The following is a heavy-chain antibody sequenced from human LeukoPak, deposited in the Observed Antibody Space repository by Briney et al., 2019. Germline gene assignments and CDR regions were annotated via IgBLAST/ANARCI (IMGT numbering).Heavy chain of an antibody. D-gene: IGHD1-1*01. Sequence: ASVKVSCKASGYTFTSYAMHWVRQAPGQRLEWMGWINAGNGNTKYSQKFQGRVTITRDTSASTAYMELSSLRSEDTAVYYCARGLERRPPYYYWGQGTLVTVSS. V-gene: IGHV1-3*01. CDR3: ARGLERRPPYYY. CDR2: INAGNGNT. CDR1: GYTFTSYA. J-gene: IGHJ4*02.